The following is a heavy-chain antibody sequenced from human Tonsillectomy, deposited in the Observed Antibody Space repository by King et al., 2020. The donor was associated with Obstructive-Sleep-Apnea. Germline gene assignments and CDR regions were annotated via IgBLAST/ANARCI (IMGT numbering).Heavy chain of an antibody. V-gene: IGHV4-30-4*07. D-gene: IGHD4-17*01. J-gene: IGHJ4*02. CDR3: ARGGDYGDYRTAVGADY. Sequence: QLQESGPGLVKPSQTLSLTCAVSGGSISSGAYSWSWIRQPPGKGLEWIGYIYYSGSTYYNPSLKSRVTISVDTSKNQSSLKLSSVTAADTAVYYCARGGDYGDYRTAVGADYWGQGTLVTVSS. CDR1: GGSISSGAYS. CDR2: IYYSGST.